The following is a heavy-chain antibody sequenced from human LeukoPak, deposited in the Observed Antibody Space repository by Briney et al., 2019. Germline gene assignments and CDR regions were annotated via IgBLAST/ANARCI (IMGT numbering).Heavy chain of an antibody. J-gene: IGHJ5*02. D-gene: IGHD2-2*01. CDR3: ASVVVPAAIPWFDP. Sequence: SETLSLTCAVYGGSFSGYYWSWIRQPPGKGLEWIGEINHSGSTNYNPSLKSRVTISVDTSKNQFSLKLSSVTAADTAVYYCASVVVPAAIPWFDPWGQGTLVTVSS. CDR2: INHSGST. V-gene: IGHV4-34*01. CDR1: GGSFSGYY.